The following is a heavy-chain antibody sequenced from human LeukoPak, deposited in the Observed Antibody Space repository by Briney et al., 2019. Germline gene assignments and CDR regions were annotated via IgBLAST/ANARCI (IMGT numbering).Heavy chain of an antibody. CDR2: FHNSRTT. CDR1: GGSISGYS. CDR3: ARGHLGLSP. Sequence: SETLSLTCTVSGGSISGYSWSWIRQPPGQGLEWIGYFHNSRTTSYNPSLTGRVIISVDTSMDQISLKMNSVTAADTAVYYCARGHLGLSPWGQGTLVTVSS. V-gene: IGHV4-59*01. D-gene: IGHD3-10*01. J-gene: IGHJ5*02.